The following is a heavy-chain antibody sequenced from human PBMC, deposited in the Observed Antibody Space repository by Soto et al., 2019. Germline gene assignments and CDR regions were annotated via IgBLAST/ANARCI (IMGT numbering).Heavy chain of an antibody. CDR3: TRDASRDSSARGWFDP. Sequence: GGSLRLSCAASGFTFRSFTMNWVRQAPGKGLEWVSTISSNSAYIYYTDALRGRFTISRDNAKNSLHLQMNSLRAEDTAVYYRTRDASRDSSARGWFDPWGPGTLVTVSS. J-gene: IGHJ5*02. CDR1: GFTFRSFT. V-gene: IGHV3-21*01. CDR2: ISSNSAYI. D-gene: IGHD6-13*01.